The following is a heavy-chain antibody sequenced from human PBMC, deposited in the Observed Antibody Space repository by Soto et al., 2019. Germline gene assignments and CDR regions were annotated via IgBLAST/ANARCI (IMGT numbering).Heavy chain of an antibody. Sequence: SETLSLTCTVSGGSISGYYWSWIRQPPGKGLEWIGYIYYSGSTNYNPSLKSRVTISVDRSKNQFSLKLSSVTAADTAVYYCARGGSVSPFSYYYYGMDVWGQGTTVTVSS. CDR1: GGSISGYY. V-gene: IGHV4-59*12. CDR2: IYYSGST. CDR3: ARGGSVSPFSYYYYGMDV. J-gene: IGHJ6*02. D-gene: IGHD3-10*01.